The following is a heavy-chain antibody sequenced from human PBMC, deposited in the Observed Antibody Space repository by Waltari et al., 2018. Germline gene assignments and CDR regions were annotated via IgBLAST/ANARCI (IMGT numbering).Heavy chain of an antibody. V-gene: IGHV3-33*03. CDR3: AKDAFGNTYLDY. J-gene: IGHJ4*02. D-gene: IGHD3-10*01. CDR2: TGSDGRVE. Sequence: QVQLVESGGGVVQPGKSLRLSCVASGFSLSNYGMHWVRQTPGRGLEWVALTGSDGRVEYYADSVRGRFTVSRDNSKNILYLDMDSLRVDDTATYYCAKDAFGNTYLDYWGQGTLVTVSS. CDR1: GFSLSNYG.